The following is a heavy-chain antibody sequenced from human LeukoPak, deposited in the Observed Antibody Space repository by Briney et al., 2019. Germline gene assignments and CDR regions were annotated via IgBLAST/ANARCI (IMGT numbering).Heavy chain of an antibody. V-gene: IGHV3-48*03. Sequence: GGSLRLSCAASGFTFSSYEMNWVRPAPGKGLEWVSYISSSGSTMYYADSVKGRFTISRDNAKNSLSLQMNSLRAEDTAVYYCARSPAGANYYLDVWGKGTTVTISS. J-gene: IGHJ6*03. D-gene: IGHD1-14*01. CDR3: ARSPAGANYYLDV. CDR2: ISSSGSTM. CDR1: GFTFSSYE.